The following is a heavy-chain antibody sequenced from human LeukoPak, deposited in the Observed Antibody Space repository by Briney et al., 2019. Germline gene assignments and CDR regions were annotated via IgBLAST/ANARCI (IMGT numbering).Heavy chain of an antibody. Sequence: SETLSLTCTVSGGSISSYYWSWIRQPPGKGLEWIGYIYYSGSTNYNPSLKSRVTISVDTSKNQFSLKLSSVTAADTAVYYCARARLPSVAGTIDPWGQGTLVTVSS. V-gene: IGHV4-59*01. D-gene: IGHD6-19*01. CDR1: GGSISSYY. CDR3: ARARLPSVAGTIDP. CDR2: IYYSGST. J-gene: IGHJ5*02.